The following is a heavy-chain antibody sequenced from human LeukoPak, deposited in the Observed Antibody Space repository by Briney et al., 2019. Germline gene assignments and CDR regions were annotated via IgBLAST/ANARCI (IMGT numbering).Heavy chain of an antibody. CDR2: IYSGGST. V-gene: IGHV3-53*01. CDR3: ARDAIMDV. CDR1: GLTVSSNY. Sequence: GGSLRLSCAASGLTVSSNYMSWVRQAPGKGLEWVSAIYSGGSTYYADCAKGRFNISRDNSKNTLYLQMNSLRAEDTAVYYCARDAIMDVWGKGTTVTVSS. J-gene: IGHJ6*03.